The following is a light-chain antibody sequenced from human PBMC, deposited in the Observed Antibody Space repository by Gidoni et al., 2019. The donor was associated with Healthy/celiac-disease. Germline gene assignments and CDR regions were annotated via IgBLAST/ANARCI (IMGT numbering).Light chain of an antibody. V-gene: IGLV2-14*01. J-gene: IGLJ2*01. CDR2: GVS. CDR3: SSYTSSSTLEV. Sequence: QPALTQPAAVSGSPGPTISISCTGTSSDVGGYHYVPWYQQHPGKAPKLIIYGVSTRPSGVSNRFSGSKSGNTASLTISWLQAEDEADYYCSSYTSSSTLEVFGGGTKLTVL. CDR1: SSDVGGYHY.